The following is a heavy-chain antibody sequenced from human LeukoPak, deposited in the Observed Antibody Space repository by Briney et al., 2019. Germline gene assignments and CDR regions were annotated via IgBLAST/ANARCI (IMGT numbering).Heavy chain of an antibody. Sequence: AASVKVSCKASGYTFTGYYMHWVRQAPGQGLEWMGRINPNSGGTNYAQKFQGWVTMTRDTSISTAYMELSRLRSDDTAVYYCARDYGSGSYYDYWGQGTLVTVSS. CDR1: GYTFTGYY. D-gene: IGHD3-10*01. CDR3: ARDYGSGSYYDY. V-gene: IGHV1-2*04. CDR2: INPNSGGT. J-gene: IGHJ4*02.